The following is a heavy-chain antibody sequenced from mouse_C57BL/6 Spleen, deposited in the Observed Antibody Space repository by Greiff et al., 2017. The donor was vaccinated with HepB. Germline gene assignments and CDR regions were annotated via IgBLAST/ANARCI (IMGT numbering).Heavy chain of an antibody. V-gene: IGHV14-4*01. J-gene: IGHJ2*01. CDR2: IDPENGDT. CDR3: TTETNCGPYDF. Sequence: EVNVVESGAELVRPGASVKVSCTASGFNIKDDYMHWVKQRPEQGLEWIGWIDPENGDTEYASKFQGKATITADTSSNTAYLQLSSLTSEDTAVYSCTTETNCGPYDFRGRGTPLTVAA. CDR1: GFNIKDDY. D-gene: IGHD4-1*01.